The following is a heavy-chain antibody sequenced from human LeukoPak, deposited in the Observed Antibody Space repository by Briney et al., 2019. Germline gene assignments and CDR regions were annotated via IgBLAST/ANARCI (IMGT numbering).Heavy chain of an antibody. V-gene: IGHV1-3*01. J-gene: IGHJ2*01. CDR1: GYTFISYA. Sequence: GASVKVSCKASGYTFISYAVHWVRQAPGQRLEWMGWINPANGHTKYSQKFQGRVTITRDTSASTAYMELSSLRSEETAVYYCARGSGKQWLVGDWYFDLWGRGTLATVSS. D-gene: IGHD6-19*01. CDR2: INPANGHT. CDR3: ARGSGKQWLVGDWYFDL.